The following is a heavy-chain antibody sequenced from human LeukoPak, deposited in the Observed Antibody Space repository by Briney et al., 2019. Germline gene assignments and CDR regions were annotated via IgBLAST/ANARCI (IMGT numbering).Heavy chain of an antibody. D-gene: IGHD3-10*01. CDR1: GGSISSGGYY. V-gene: IGHV4-31*03. CDR2: IYYSGST. J-gene: IGHJ3*02. CDR3: AKQRGSGSFDAFDI. Sequence: SETLSLTCTVSGGSISSGGYYWSWIRQHPGKGLGWVGYIYYSGSTYYNPSLKSRVTISVDTSKNQFSLKLSSVTAADTAVYYCAKQRGSGSFDAFDIWGQGTMVTVSS.